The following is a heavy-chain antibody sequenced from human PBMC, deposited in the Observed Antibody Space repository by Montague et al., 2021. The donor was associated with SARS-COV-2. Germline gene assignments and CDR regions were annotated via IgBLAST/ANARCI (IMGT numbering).Heavy chain of an antibody. CDR2: TYYRSKWYN. CDR1: GDSVSSSSAA. J-gene: IGHJ6*02. Sequence: CAISGDSVSSSSAAWSWIRQSPSRGLEWLGRTYYRSKWYNEYAVSVNSRITINPDTSKNQFSLQVNSVTPEDTAVYYCARGADRYYFYGMDVWGQGTTVTVSS. V-gene: IGHV6-1*01. D-gene: IGHD6-19*01. CDR3: ARGADRYYFYGMDV.